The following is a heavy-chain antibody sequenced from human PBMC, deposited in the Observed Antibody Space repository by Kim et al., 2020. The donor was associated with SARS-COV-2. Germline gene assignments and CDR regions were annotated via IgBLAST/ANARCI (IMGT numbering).Heavy chain of an antibody. J-gene: IGHJ4*02. CDR2: IYYSGST. CDR3: ARGEGELRFPHNFDY. D-gene: IGHD1-7*01. Sequence: SETLSLTCTVSGGSVSSGSYYWSWIRQPPGKGLEWIGYIYYSGSTNYNPSLKSRVTISVDTSKNQFSLKLSSVTAADTAVYYCARGEGELRFPHNFDYWGQGTLVTVSS. V-gene: IGHV4-61*01. CDR1: GGSVSSGSYY.